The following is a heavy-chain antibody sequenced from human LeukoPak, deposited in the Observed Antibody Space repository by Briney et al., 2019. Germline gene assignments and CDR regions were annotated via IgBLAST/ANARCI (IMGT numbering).Heavy chain of an antibody. D-gene: IGHD6-19*01. Sequence: SVKVSCKASGGTFSSYAISWVRQAPGQGLEWMGRIIPIFGTANYAQKFQGRVTITTDESTSTAYMELSSPRSEDTAVYYCARGSIAVATFDYWGQGTLVTVSS. V-gene: IGHV1-69*05. J-gene: IGHJ4*02. CDR3: ARGSIAVATFDY. CDR2: IIPIFGTA. CDR1: GGTFSSYA.